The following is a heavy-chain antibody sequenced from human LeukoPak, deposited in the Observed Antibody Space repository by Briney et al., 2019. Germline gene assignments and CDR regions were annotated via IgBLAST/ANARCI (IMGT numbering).Heavy chain of an antibody. CDR1: GGTFSIYA. D-gene: IGHD3-16*01. J-gene: IGHJ4*02. CDR3: ARDWGSGY. CDR2: INPNSGGT. Sequence: ASVKVSCKASGGTFSIYAISWVRQAPGQGLEWMGWINPNSGGTNYAQKFQGRVTMTRDTSISTAYMELSRLRSDDTAVYYCARDWGSGYWGQGTLVTVSS. V-gene: IGHV1-2*02.